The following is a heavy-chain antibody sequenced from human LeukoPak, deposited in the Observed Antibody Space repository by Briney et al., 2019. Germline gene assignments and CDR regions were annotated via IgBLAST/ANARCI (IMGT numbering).Heavy chain of an antibody. J-gene: IGHJ5*02. CDR2: ISSSSSYI. D-gene: IGHD3-22*01. CDR1: GFTFSSCS. Sequence: GGSLRLSCAASGFTFSSCSMNWVRQAPGKGLEWVSSISSSSSYIYYADSVKGRFTISRDNAKNSLYLQMNSLRAEDTAVYYCARDLGYYDSSGWRPYNWFDPWGQGTLVTVSS. V-gene: IGHV3-21*01. CDR3: ARDLGYYDSSGWRPYNWFDP.